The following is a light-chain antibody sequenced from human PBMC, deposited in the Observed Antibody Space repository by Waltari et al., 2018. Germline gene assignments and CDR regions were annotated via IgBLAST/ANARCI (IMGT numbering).Light chain of an antibody. J-gene: IGLJ2*01. CDR2: RDN. Sequence: QSVLTQPPPVAGAPGPRFTISCPGSISNTRAVSAAHWYQQLPGTAPKLFIYRDNNRPSGVPDRFSGSRSGASASLAITGLQADDEADYYCHSYDRSLSGSVFGGGTKLTV. CDR1: ISNTRAVSA. CDR3: HSYDRSLSGSV. V-gene: IGLV1-40*01.